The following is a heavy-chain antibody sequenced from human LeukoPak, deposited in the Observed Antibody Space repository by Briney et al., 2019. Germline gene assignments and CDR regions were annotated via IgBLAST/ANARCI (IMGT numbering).Heavy chain of an antibody. Sequence: GGSLRVSCAASGFTFSSYSMNWVRQAPGKGVEWVSSISSSSSYIYYADSVKGRFTISRDNAKNSLYLQMNSLRAEDTALYYCAKESSRLIRGWGQGTLVTVSS. CDR2: ISSSSSYI. V-gene: IGHV3-21*04. J-gene: IGHJ4*02. CDR3: AKESSRLIRG. CDR1: GFTFSSYS. D-gene: IGHD3-16*01.